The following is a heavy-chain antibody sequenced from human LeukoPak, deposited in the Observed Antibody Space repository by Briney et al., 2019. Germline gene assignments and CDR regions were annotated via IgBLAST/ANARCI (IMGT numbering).Heavy chain of an antibody. CDR2: MNPDNGNT. J-gene: IGHJ4*02. CDR3: ARGHVLVPAATDY. Sequence: ASVKVSCKASGYTFTSYQINWVRQATGQGLEWMGWMNPDNGNTGFAQNFQGGVTMTRNISISTAYMALSSLRSGDTAVYYCARGHVLVPAATDYWGQGTLVTVSS. CDR1: GYTFTSYQ. D-gene: IGHD2-2*01. V-gene: IGHV1-8*01.